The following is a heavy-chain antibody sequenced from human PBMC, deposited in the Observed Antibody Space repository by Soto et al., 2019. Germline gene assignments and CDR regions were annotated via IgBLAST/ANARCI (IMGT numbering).Heavy chain of an antibody. CDR3: AKDAGSSAWYIDY. Sequence: PGGSLRLSCAASGFTFSTYGLHWVRQAPGKGLEWVAVISYDGSKKYLADSVKGRFTISRDNSTNTLYLQMNTLRAEDTAVYYCAKDAGSSAWYIDYWGQGTLVTVSS. J-gene: IGHJ4*02. CDR1: GFTFSTYG. CDR2: ISYDGSKK. D-gene: IGHD6-19*01. V-gene: IGHV3-30*18.